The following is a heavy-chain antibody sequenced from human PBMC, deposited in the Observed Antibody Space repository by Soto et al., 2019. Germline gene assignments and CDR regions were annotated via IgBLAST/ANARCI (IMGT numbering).Heavy chain of an antibody. CDR1: GYTFTGYY. Sequence: GASVKVSCKASGYTFTGYYMHWARQAPGQGLEWMGWINPNSGGTNYAQKFQGWVTMTRDTSISTAYMELSRLRSDDTAVYYCARGEDIVVVPAAMSTLPYMDVWGQGTTVTVSS. CDR2: INPNSGGT. CDR3: ARGEDIVVVPAAMSTLPYMDV. D-gene: IGHD2-2*01. V-gene: IGHV1-2*04. J-gene: IGHJ6*02.